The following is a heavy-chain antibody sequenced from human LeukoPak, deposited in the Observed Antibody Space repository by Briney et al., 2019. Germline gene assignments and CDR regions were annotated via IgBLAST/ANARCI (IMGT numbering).Heavy chain of an antibody. J-gene: IGHJ4*02. V-gene: IGHV3-7*03. CDR2: IKQDGSEK. D-gene: IGHD1-26*01. Sequence: GGSLRLSCVASGFDFSTYWVSWVRQAPGKGLEWVANIKQDGSEKYYVDSVGGRFTISRDNAKSSLFLEMNSLRAEDTAVYYCKAGATWGPGTLVTVSS. CDR1: GFDFSTYW. CDR3: KAGAT.